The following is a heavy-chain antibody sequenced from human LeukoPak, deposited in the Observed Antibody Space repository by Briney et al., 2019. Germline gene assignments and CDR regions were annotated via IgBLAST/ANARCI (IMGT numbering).Heavy chain of an antibody. V-gene: IGHV1-69*13. D-gene: IGHD5-24*01. J-gene: IGHJ4*02. CDR3: ARMVAEMATTQYYFDY. Sequence: GASVKVSCKASGGTFSSYAISWVRQAPGQGLEWMGGIIPIFGTANYAQKFQGRVTITADESTSTAYMELSSLRSEDTAVYHCARMVAEMATTQYYFDYWGQGTLVTVSS. CDR1: GGTFSSYA. CDR2: IIPIFGTA.